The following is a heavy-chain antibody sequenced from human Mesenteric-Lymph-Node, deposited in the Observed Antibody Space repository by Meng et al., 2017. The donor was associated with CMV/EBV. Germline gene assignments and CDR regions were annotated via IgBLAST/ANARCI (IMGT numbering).Heavy chain of an antibody. CDR2: IHYSGYT. V-gene: IGHV4-59*12. J-gene: IGHJ4*02. D-gene: IGHD5-12*01. CDR1: GGSISSYY. Sequence: SETLSLTCTVSGGSISSYYWSWIRQPPGKGLEWIAYIHYSGYTNYNPSLKSRVTISVDTSKNQFSLKLSSMTAADTAVYYCAREKVVDILATTSYYFDYWGQGTLVTVSS. CDR3: AREKVVDILATTSYYFDY.